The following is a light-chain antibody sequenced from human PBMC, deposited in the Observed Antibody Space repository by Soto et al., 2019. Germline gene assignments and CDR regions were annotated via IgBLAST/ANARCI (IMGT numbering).Light chain of an antibody. V-gene: IGLV2-11*01. CDR1: YSDVAAYNF. Sequence: QSALTQPRSVSGSPGQSVTISCTGTYSDVAAYNFVSWYQQHPGRVPKLMIYDVNHRPSGVPDRFSASKSGNTASLTISGLQAEDEADYYCCSYAGSYTYVFGTGTKLTVL. CDR3: CSYAGSYTYV. J-gene: IGLJ1*01. CDR2: DVN.